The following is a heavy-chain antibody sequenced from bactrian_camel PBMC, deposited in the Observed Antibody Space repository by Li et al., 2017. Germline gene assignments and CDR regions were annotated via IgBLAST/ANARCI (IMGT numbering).Heavy chain of an antibody. Sequence: VQLVESGGGSVEAGGSLRLSCATSGYSPREHCLAWFRQVPGKEREAVAAIYTGGDRTYYADSVKGRFTISHDNVKNILYLQMNNLKPEDTGMYICAAEPRLRGYCDTYLPCTSWGQGTQVTVS. CDR3: AAEPRLRGYCDTYLPCTS. V-gene: IGHV3S1*01. CDR1: GYSPREHC. D-gene: IGHD3*01. CDR2: IYTGGDRT. J-gene: IGHJ4*01.